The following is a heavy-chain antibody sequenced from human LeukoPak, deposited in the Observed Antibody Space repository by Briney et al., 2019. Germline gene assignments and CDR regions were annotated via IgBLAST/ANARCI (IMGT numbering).Heavy chain of an antibody. D-gene: IGHD5-18*01. Sequence: ASVKVSCKASGYTFTSYDINWVRQATGQGLEWMGWMNPNSGNTGYAQKFQGRVTMTRNTSISTAYMELSSLRSEDAAVYYCARGRKYSYGKAPFDYWGQGTLVTVSS. V-gene: IGHV1-8*01. CDR2: MNPNSGNT. CDR3: ARGRKYSYGKAPFDY. J-gene: IGHJ4*02. CDR1: GYTFTSYD.